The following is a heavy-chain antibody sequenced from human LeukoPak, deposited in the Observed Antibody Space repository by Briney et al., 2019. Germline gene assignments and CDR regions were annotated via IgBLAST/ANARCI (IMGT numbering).Heavy chain of an antibody. V-gene: IGHV4-34*01. D-gene: IGHD2-21*02. CDR1: GGSFTDYY. CDR2: IHHRAGA. CDR3: ARGPVKDDGLTGISYYFGLDV. J-gene: IGHJ6*02. Sequence: SEILSLTCAVYGGSFTDYYWSWIRHLPGKGLEWIGEIHHRAGANYNPSLWGRVTISADMSKNQFSLHLTSVTAADTATFYCARGPVKDDGLTGISYYFGLDVWGHGTTVTVFS.